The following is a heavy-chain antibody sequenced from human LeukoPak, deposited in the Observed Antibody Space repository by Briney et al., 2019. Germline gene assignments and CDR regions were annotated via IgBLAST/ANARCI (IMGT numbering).Heavy chain of an antibody. CDR1: GFTFSSCG. CDR3: AGGTVTTFDY. CDR2: IRYDGSTK. V-gene: IGHV3-30*02. Sequence: GGSLRLSCAASGFTFSSCGMHWVRQAPGKGLEWVAFIRYDGSTKYYADSVKGRFTISRDNSKNTLCLQMNSLRAEDTAVYYCAGGTVTTFDYWGQGTLVTVPS. J-gene: IGHJ4*02. D-gene: IGHD4-17*01.